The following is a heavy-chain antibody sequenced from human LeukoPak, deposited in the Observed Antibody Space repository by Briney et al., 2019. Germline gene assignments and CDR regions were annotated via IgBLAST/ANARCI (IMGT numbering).Heavy chain of an antibody. V-gene: IGHV1-69*06. CDR2: IIPIFGTA. CDR3: ARDPGYYYDSSGYHPYYFDY. CDR1: GYTFTSYA. J-gene: IGHJ4*02. Sequence: GASVKVSCKASGYTFTSYAMNWVRQAPGQGLKWMGRIIPIFGTANYAQKFQGRVTITADKSTSTAYMELSSLRSEDTAVYYCARDPGYYYDSSGYHPYYFDYWGQGIRVIVSS. D-gene: IGHD3-22*01.